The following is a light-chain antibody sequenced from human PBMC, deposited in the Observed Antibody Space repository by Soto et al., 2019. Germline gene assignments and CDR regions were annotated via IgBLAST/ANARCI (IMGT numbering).Light chain of an antibody. CDR2: LNSDGSH. J-gene: IGLJ2*01. V-gene: IGLV4-69*01. Sequence: QLVLTQSPSASASLGASVKLTCTLSSGHSIYAIAWHQQQPEKGPRYLMKLNSDGSHSKGDGIPDRFSGSSSGAERYLTISSLQSEAEADYYCQTWGTGIQLFGGGTKLTVL. CDR3: QTWGTGIQL. CDR1: SGHSIYA.